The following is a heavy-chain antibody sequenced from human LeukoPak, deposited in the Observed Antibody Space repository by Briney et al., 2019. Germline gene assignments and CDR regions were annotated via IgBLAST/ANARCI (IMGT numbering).Heavy chain of an antibody. Sequence: PGGSLRLSCAASGFTFSRYWMTWVRQAPGEGLEWVANIKQDGSERYYVDPVKGRFTISRDNAKNSLYLQMNSLRAEDTAVYYCARDNIVVVPSAIRSGFDPWGQGTLVTVSS. D-gene: IGHD2-2*02. V-gene: IGHV3-7*01. CDR3: ARDNIVVVPSAIRSGFDP. CDR2: IKQDGSER. CDR1: GFTFSRYW. J-gene: IGHJ5*02.